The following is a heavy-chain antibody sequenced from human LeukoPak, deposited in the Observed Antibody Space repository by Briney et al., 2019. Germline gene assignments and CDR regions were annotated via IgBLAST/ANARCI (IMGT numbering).Heavy chain of an antibody. D-gene: IGHD3-22*01. J-gene: IGHJ4*02. V-gene: IGHV4-34*01. CDR3: ARDRPRYYDSTGNRCFDY. CDR1: GGSFSGYY. CDR2: INHSGST. Sequence: PSETLSLTCAVYGGSFSGYYWSWIRQPPGKGLEWIGEINHSGSTNYNPSLKSRVTISVDTSKNQFSLKLSSVTAADTAVYYCARDRPRYYDSTGNRCFDYWGQGTLVTVSS.